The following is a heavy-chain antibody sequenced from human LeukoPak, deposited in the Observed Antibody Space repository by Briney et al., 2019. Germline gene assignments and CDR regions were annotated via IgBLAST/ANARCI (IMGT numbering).Heavy chain of an antibody. CDR1: GGTFSSYA. Sequence: SVKVSCKASGGTFSSYAISWVRQAPGQGLEWMGGIIPIFGTANYAQKFQGRVTITADKSTSTAYMELSRLRSEDTAVYYCARVPYDFWSGSYYYYGMDVWGQGTTVTVSS. J-gene: IGHJ6*02. CDR3: ARVPYDFWSGSYYYYGMDV. V-gene: IGHV1-69*06. CDR2: IIPIFGTA. D-gene: IGHD3-3*01.